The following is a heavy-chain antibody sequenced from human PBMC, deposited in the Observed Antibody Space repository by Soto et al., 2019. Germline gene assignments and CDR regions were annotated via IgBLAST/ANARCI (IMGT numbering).Heavy chain of an antibody. CDR1: GGSINTFY. CDR3: AREGSYSAYNFAHGIQLWSFDF. D-gene: IGHD5-18*01. CDR2: IFSSGST. V-gene: IGHV4-4*07. Sequence: SETLSLTCTVSGGSINTFYWSWVRQPAGRGLEWIGRIFSSGSTSFNPSLESRVAMSVDTSKNHFSLNLSSVTAADMAVYYCAREGSYSAYNFAHGIQLWSFDFWGQGALVTVSS. J-gene: IGHJ4*02.